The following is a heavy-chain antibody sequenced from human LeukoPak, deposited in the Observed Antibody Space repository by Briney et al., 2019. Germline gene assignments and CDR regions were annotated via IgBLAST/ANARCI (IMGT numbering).Heavy chain of an antibody. CDR3: ARGPPNWGYDY. V-gene: IGHV1-8*01. D-gene: IGHD7-27*01. CDR1: RYTFTIYD. Sequence: AASVKVSCKASRYTFTIYDFNWVRQATGQRPEWMGWMSPNSGGTGYAQKFQDRVTMTRNTSISTAYMELSSLRSDDTAVYYCARGPPNWGYDYWGPGTLVTVSS. CDR2: MSPNSGGT. J-gene: IGHJ4*02.